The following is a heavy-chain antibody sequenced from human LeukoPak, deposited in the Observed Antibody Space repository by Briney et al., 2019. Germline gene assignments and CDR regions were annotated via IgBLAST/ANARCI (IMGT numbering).Heavy chain of an antibody. J-gene: IGHJ5*02. CDR3: AKESYYGSGLPFDP. D-gene: IGHD3-10*01. CDR1: GFVFGNFA. V-gene: IGHV3-23*01. Sequence: PGGSLRLACSASGFVFGNFAMSWVRQAPGKGLEWVSGLSDTGGITKYADSVKGRFIISRDNSMDTLYLQMNSLRAEDTAVYYCAKESYYGSGLPFDPWGQGVLVIVSS. CDR2: LSDTGGIT.